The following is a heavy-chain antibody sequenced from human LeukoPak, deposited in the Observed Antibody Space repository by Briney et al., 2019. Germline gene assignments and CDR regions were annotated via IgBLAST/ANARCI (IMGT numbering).Heavy chain of an antibody. CDR3: ARVLDDRMVRGVHYFDY. J-gene: IGHJ4*02. Sequence: PPQTLSLTCTVSGGSISSGGYYWSWIRQHPGKGLEWIGYIYYSGSTYYNPSLKSRVTISVDTSKNQFSLKLSSVTAADTAVYYCARVLDDRMVRGVHYFDYWGQGTLVTVSS. CDR2: IYYSGST. V-gene: IGHV4-31*03. D-gene: IGHD3-10*01. CDR1: GGSISSGGYY.